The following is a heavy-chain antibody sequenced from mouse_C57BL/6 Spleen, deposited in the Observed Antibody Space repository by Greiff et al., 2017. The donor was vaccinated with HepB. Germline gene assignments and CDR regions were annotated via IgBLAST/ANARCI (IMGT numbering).Heavy chain of an antibody. D-gene: IGHD2-5*01. CDR2: IYPGSGST. V-gene: IGHV1-55*01. CDR3: ARSEDSNWRYYFDY. J-gene: IGHJ2*01. Sequence: QVHVKQPGAELVKPGASVKMSCKASGYTFTSYWITWVKQRPGQGLEWIGDIYPGSGSTNYNEKFKSKATLTVDTSSSTAYMQLSSLTSEDSAVYYCARSEDSNWRYYFDYWGQGTTLTVSS. CDR1: GYTFTSYW.